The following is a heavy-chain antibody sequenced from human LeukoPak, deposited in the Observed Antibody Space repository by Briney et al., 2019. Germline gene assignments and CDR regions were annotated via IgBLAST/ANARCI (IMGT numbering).Heavy chain of an antibody. CDR3: ARGRGSSSDFDH. CDR1: GFTFSIYT. V-gene: IGHV3-21*01. Sequence: GESPRLSCAASGFTFSIYTMNWLRQAPGKGLEWVSSISNTNKYIFYADSVKGRFTISRDNAKNSLLLQMNSLRVEDTAVYYCARGRGSSSDFDHWGQGSLVTVSS. D-gene: IGHD6-6*01. J-gene: IGHJ4*02. CDR2: ISNTNKYI.